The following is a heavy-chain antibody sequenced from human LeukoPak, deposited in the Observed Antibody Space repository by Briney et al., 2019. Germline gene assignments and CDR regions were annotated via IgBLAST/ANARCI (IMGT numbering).Heavy chain of an antibody. CDR2: ITWNGGRT. CDR1: GFTFDDYT. J-gene: IGHJ4*02. CDR3: AKDGKNYLDY. Sequence: GGSLRLSCAASGFTFDDYTMHWVRQAPGKGLEWVSLITWNGGRTYYADSVKGRFTISRDNSKNSLSLQMNSLRAEDTALYYCAKDGKNYLDYWAREPWSPSPQ. V-gene: IGHV3-43*01.